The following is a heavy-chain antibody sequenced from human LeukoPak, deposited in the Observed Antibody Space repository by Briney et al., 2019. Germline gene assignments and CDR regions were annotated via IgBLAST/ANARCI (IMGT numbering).Heavy chain of an antibody. CDR1: GXSISNYY. CDR3: ARGASPDF. Sequence: SETLSLTCTVSGXSISNYYWSWIRQPPGKGLEWIGYIFYSGSTNYNPSLKSRVTMSLDTSKSHFSLKLSSVTAADTAVYYCARGASPDFWGQGTLVTVHS. V-gene: IGHV4-59*01. J-gene: IGHJ4*02. CDR2: IFYSGST.